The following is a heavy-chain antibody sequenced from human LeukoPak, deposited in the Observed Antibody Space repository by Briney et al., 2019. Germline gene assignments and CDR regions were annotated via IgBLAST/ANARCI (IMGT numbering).Heavy chain of an antibody. Sequence: GASVKVSCKASGGTFISYAISWVRQAPGQGLEWMGRIIPIFGIANYAQKFQGRVTITADKSTSTAYMELSRLRSEDTAVYYCARRVGARFDYWGQGTLVTVSS. D-gene: IGHD1-26*01. CDR3: ARRVGARFDY. CDR1: GGTFISYA. CDR2: IIPIFGIA. J-gene: IGHJ4*02. V-gene: IGHV1-69*04.